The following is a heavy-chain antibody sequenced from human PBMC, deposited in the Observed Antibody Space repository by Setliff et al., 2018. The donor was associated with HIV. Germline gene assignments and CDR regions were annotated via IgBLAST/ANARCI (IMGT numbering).Heavy chain of an antibody. Sequence: GGSLRLSCTASGFTFSRYWMSWARQATGKGLEWVANIKQDGSEKYYVDSVKGRFTISRDNAKNLLYLQMHSLRAEDTAVYYCARDMVDYYYYMDVWGKGTTVTVSS. D-gene: IGHD3-10*01. CDR3: ARDMVDYYYYMDV. J-gene: IGHJ6*03. CDR1: GFTFSRYW. V-gene: IGHV3-7*01. CDR2: IKQDGSEK.